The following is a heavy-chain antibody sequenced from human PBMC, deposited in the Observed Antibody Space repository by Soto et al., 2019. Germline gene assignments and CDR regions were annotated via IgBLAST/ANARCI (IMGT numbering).Heavy chain of an antibody. CDR2: IYYSGNT. CDR3: ARDTAMVGNFDY. CDR1: GGSISSSSHY. J-gene: IGHJ4*02. Sequence: PSETLSLTCTVSGGSISSSSHYWGWIRQPPGKGLEWIGSIYYSGNTYYNPSLKSRVTIHVDTSKNQFSLMLTSVTAADTAVYFCARDTAMVGNFDYWGRGTLVTVSS. D-gene: IGHD5-18*01. V-gene: IGHV4-39*01.